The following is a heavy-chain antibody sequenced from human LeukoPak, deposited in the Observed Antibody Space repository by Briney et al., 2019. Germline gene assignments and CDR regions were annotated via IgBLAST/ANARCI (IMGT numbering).Heavy chain of an antibody. Sequence: PGGSLRLSCAASGFTFSSYSMNWVRQAPGKGLEWVSSISSSSSYIYYADSVKGRFTISRDNAKNSLYLQMNSLRAEDTAVYYCARDSPSAYYFDYWGQGTLVTVSS. J-gene: IGHJ4*02. D-gene: IGHD6-19*01. V-gene: IGHV3-21*01. CDR3: ARDSPSAYYFDY. CDR1: GFTFSSYS. CDR2: ISSSSSYI.